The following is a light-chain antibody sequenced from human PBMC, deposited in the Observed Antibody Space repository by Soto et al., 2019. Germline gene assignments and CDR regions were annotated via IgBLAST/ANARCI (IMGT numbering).Light chain of an antibody. Sequence: IQMTQSPSSLSASVGDRVTITCRASQSISTYLNWYQQKLGKAPKLLIYAASSLQSGVPSRFSGSGSGSDFILTISSLQPEDFGSYYCQQSNGALRTFGQGAKVDI. J-gene: IGKJ1*01. CDR2: AAS. CDR3: QQSNGALRT. CDR1: QSISTY. V-gene: IGKV1-39*01.